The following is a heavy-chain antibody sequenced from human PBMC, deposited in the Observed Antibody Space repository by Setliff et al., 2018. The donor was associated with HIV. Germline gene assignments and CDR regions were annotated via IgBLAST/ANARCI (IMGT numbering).Heavy chain of an antibody. CDR2: SDYTGSA. D-gene: IGHD1-1*01. V-gene: IGHV4-59*12. Sequence: SETLSLTCTVSGGSISTYFWSWVRQSQGKGLEWIGYSDYTGSASYNPSFRSRVTSSVDTSKNQFSLMLDYVTAEDTAGYSCARNSQKGIQPLLLASWGPGTLVTVSS. CDR3: ARNSQKGIQPLLLAS. J-gene: IGHJ4*02. CDR1: GGSISTYF.